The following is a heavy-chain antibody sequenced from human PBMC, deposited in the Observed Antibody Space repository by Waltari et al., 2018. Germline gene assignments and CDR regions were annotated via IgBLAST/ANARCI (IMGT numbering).Heavy chain of an antibody. Sequence: QVQLQESGPGLVKPSETLSLTCTVSGGSISSHYWSWIRQPPGKGLEWIGYIYYSGSTTYNPSLKSRVTISVDTSKNQFSLKLSSVTAADTAVYYCARGKWELLRVVNWYFDLWGRGTLVTVSS. J-gene: IGHJ2*01. CDR3: ARGKWELLRVVNWYFDL. D-gene: IGHD1-26*01. CDR1: GGSISSHY. CDR2: IYYSGST. V-gene: IGHV4-59*11.